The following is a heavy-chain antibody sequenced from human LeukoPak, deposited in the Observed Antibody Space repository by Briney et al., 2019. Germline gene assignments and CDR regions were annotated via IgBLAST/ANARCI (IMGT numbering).Heavy chain of an antibody. CDR2: IRSDGYHT. CDR3: AKPSGSGVDY. Sequence: GGSLRLSRGAFGFIFDAHDMHGVRQAPAKGLEWVAFIRSDGYHTYYADSVKGRFTITRDNSKNTLYLQMNSLRLEDMALYYCAKPSGSGVDYWGRGTRVTVSS. J-gene: IGHJ4*02. D-gene: IGHD1-26*01. CDR1: GFIFDAHD. V-gene: IGHV3-30*02.